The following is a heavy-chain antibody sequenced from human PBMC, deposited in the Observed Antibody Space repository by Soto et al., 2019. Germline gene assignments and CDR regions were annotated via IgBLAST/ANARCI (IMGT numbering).Heavy chain of an antibody. V-gene: IGHV5-10-1*01. Sequence: GESLKISCKGSGYSFTSHWISWVRQMPGKGLDWMGRIDPSDSYTNYSPSFQGHVTISADKSISTAYLQWSSLKASDTAMYYCASSPRGYCSSTSCRELGNYYGMDVWGQGTTVTASS. D-gene: IGHD2-2*01. CDR1: GYSFTSHW. J-gene: IGHJ6*02. CDR3: ASSPRGYCSSTSCRELGNYYGMDV. CDR2: IDPSDSYT.